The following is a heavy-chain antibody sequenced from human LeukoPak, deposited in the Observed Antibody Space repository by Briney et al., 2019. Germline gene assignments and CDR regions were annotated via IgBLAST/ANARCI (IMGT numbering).Heavy chain of an antibody. V-gene: IGHV4-34*12. D-gene: IGHD3-3*01. CDR3: ARGLASGYPPIPFDY. CDR1: GESFSGYY. J-gene: IGHJ4*02. Sequence: SETLSLTCVVYGESFSGYYWTWIRQPPGKGLEWIGEIIDTGSTKYNSSLKGRVTISVDTSKNEFSLNLTSVTAADTAIYYCARGLASGYPPIPFDYWGQGTLVTVSS. CDR2: IIDTGST.